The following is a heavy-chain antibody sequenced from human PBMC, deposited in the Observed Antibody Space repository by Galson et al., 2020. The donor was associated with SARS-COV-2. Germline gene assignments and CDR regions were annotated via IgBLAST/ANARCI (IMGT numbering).Heavy chain of an antibody. J-gene: IGHJ4*02. CDR3: ARAVKPYVYLDY. D-gene: IGHD3-16*01. CDR1: GFTFSAYW. Sequence: GESLKLSCAASGFTFSAYWMAWVRQAPGKGLEWVANIKHDGSEKAYADSMKGRFTVSRDNAEKSLSLQLSRLRAEDTAVDYCARAVKPYVYLDYWGQGILVIVSS. V-gene: IGHV3-7*01. CDR2: IKHDGSEK.